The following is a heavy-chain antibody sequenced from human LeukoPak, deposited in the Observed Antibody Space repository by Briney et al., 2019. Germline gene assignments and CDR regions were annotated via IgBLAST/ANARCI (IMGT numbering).Heavy chain of an antibody. Sequence: GGSLRLSCAASGFTFNSYAVHWVRQAPGKGLEWVAVISYDGSINFYAASVKGRFTISRDNSMNTLYLQMNSLRAEDTAVYYCARDNGIAVAGTHYYYYGMDVWGQGTTVTVSS. J-gene: IGHJ6*02. CDR2: ISYDGSIN. D-gene: IGHD6-19*01. CDR1: GFTFNSYA. V-gene: IGHV3-30-3*01. CDR3: ARDNGIAVAGTHYYYYGMDV.